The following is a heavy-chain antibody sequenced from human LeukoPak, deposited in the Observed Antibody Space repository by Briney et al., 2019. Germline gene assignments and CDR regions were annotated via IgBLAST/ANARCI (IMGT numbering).Heavy chain of an antibody. Sequence: GGSLRLSCVASGFTFRYYWMAWVRQVPGKGLEWVANIKEDGSETYYVDSVRGRFTISRDNAKNSLYLQMNSLRAEDTAVYYCARVVGVWGSYRCTYYFDYWGQGTLVTVSS. D-gene: IGHD3-16*02. V-gene: IGHV3-7*01. CDR2: IKEDGSET. CDR1: GFTFRYYW. J-gene: IGHJ4*02. CDR3: ARVVGVWGSYRCTYYFDY.